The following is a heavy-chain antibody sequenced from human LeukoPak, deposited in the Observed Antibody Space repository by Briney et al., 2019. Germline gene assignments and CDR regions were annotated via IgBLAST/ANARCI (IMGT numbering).Heavy chain of an antibody. CDR1: GGSFCGYY. Sequence: PSETLSLTCAVYGGSFCGYYWSWIRQRPGKGLEWIGEINHSGSTNYNPSLKSRVTISVDTSKNQFSLKLSSVTAAATAVYYCARGSPPKGARSSSSRGYFDYWGQGTLVTVSS. V-gene: IGHV4-34*01. CDR2: INHSGST. J-gene: IGHJ4*02. D-gene: IGHD6-6*01. CDR3: ARGSPPKGARSSSSRGYFDY.